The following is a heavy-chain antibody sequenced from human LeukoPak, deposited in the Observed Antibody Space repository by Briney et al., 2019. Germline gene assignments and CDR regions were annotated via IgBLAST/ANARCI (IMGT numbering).Heavy chain of an antibody. CDR2: IYYSGST. D-gene: IGHD3-22*01. V-gene: IGHV4-39*01. CDR3: ARLYHVSSAYFLDY. Sequence: SETLSLTCTVSGGSISSSSYYWGWIRQPPGKGLEWIGSIYYSGSTYYNPSLKSRVTISVDTSKNQFSLRLCSVTAADTAVYYCARLYHVSSAYFLDYWGQGTLVTVSS. CDR1: GGSISSSSYY. J-gene: IGHJ4*02.